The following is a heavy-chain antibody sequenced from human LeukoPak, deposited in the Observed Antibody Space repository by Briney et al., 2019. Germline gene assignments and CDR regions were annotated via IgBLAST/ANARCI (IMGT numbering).Heavy chain of an antibody. CDR1: GYTFTSYA. Sequence: ASVKVSCKAPGYTFTSYAMHWVRQAPGQRLEWMGWINAGNGNTKYSQEFQGRVTITRDTSASTAYMELSSLRSEDMAVYYCARDQVLLWFGAGNWFDPWGQGTLVTVSS. V-gene: IGHV1-3*03. CDR3: ARDQVLLWFGAGNWFDP. D-gene: IGHD3-10*01. CDR2: INAGNGNT. J-gene: IGHJ5*02.